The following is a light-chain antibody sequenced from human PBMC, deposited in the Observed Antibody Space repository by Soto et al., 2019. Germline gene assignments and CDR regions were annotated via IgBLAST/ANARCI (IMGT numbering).Light chain of an antibody. CDR2: DSS. CDR1: QDINNY. V-gene: IGKV1-33*01. Sequence: DIQMTQSPSSLSASVGDRVTIICQASQDINNYLNWYQQKPAKAPKLLIYDSSNLEIGVPSRFSGSGYGTRFSFTISSLQPEDIATYYCQQFDNLPFTFGQGTRLEIK. J-gene: IGKJ5*01. CDR3: QQFDNLPFT.